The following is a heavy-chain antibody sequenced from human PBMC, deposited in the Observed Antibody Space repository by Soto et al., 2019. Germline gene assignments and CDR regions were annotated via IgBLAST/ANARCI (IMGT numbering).Heavy chain of an antibody. Sequence: QVQLVESGGGVVQPGRSLRLSCAASGFTFSSNAMHWVRQAPGKGLEWVAVISYDGSNKYYTDSVKGRFTISRDNSKYTLYLQMNSLRAEDTAVYYCARPLWRDDYNWGYFDLWGRGTLVTVSS. D-gene: IGHD4-4*01. CDR1: GFTFSSNA. CDR3: ARPLWRDDYNWGYFDL. J-gene: IGHJ2*01. V-gene: IGHV3-30-3*01. CDR2: ISYDGSNK.